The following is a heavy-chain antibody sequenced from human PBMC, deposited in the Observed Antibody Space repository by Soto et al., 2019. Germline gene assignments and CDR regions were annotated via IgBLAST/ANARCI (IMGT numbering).Heavy chain of an antibody. V-gene: IGHV5-51*01. Sequence: GESLKISCKDYGYIFTNNWIAWVLQMPGEGLEWMGSIYPGDSDTRYSPSFEGQVTISADEAIDTAYLQWSSLKASDTAMYYCARVSLYCTNGVCHFDYWGQGTLVTVSS. CDR2: IYPGDSDT. D-gene: IGHD2-8*01. CDR3: ARVSLYCTNGVCHFDY. CDR1: GYIFTNNW. J-gene: IGHJ4*02.